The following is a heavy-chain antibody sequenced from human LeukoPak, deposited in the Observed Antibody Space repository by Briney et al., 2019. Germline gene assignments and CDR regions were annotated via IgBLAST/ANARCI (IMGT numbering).Heavy chain of an antibody. Sequence: ASVNVSCKASGYTFTSYDINWVRQATGQGLERMGWMNPNSGNTGYAQKFQGRVTMTRNTSISTAYMELSSLRSEDTAVYYCARYGDILTNMDGWGEGTTVTVSS. V-gene: IGHV1-8*01. CDR1: GYTFTSYD. J-gene: IGHJ6*03. CDR2: MNPNSGNT. D-gene: IGHD3-9*01. CDR3: ARYGDILTNMDG.